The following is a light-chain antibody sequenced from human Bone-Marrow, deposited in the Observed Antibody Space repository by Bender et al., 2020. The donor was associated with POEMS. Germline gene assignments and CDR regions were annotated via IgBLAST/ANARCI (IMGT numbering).Light chain of an antibody. Sequence: QSALTQPASVSGSPGQSITISCTGTSSDVGSYNLVSWYQQHPGKAPKLIIYEVNKRPSGVSSRFSGSKSGNTASLTISGLQAEDEADYYCCSYAGNHTWLFGGGTRLTVL. CDR1: SSDVGSYNL. CDR2: EVN. J-gene: IGLJ3*02. V-gene: IGLV2-23*02. CDR3: CSYAGNHTWL.